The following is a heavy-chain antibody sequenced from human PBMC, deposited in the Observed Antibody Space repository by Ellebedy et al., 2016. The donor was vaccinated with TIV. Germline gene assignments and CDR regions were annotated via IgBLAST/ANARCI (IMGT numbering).Heavy chain of an antibody. Sequence: SETLSLXCAVYGGSFSGYYWSWIRQPPGKGLEWIGEINHSGSTNYNPSLKSRVTISVDTSKNQFSLKLSSVTAADTAVYYCARAHCSSTSCYGAFDIWGQGTMVTVSS. D-gene: IGHD2-2*01. CDR2: INHSGST. V-gene: IGHV4-34*01. CDR3: ARAHCSSTSCYGAFDI. CDR1: GGSFSGYY. J-gene: IGHJ3*02.